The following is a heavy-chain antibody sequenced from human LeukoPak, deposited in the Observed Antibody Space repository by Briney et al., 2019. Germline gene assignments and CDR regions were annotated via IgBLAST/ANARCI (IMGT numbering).Heavy chain of an antibody. CDR1: GFTFSSYA. V-gene: IGHV3-30*04. CDR2: ISYDGSNK. CDR3: ARRVAAGFDY. D-gene: IGHD6-13*01. J-gene: IGHJ4*02. Sequence: GGSLRLSCAASGFTFSSYAMHWVRQAPGKGLEWVAVISYDGSNKYYADSVKGRFTISRDNSKNTLYLQMNSLRAEDTAVYYCARRVAAGFDYWGQGTLVTVSS.